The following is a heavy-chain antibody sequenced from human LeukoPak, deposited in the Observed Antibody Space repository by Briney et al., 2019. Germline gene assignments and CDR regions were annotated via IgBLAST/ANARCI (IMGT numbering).Heavy chain of an antibody. J-gene: IGHJ3*02. CDR3: ARPGRGAFDI. V-gene: IGHV4-38-2*01. Sequence: SETLSLTCAVSGYSISSGYYWGWIRQPPGKGLEWIGSIYHSGSTHYNPSLKSRVTISVDTSKNQFSLKLSSVTAADTAVYYCARPGRGAFDIWGQGTMVTVSS. CDR1: GYSISSGYY. CDR2: IYHSGST. D-gene: IGHD3-10*01.